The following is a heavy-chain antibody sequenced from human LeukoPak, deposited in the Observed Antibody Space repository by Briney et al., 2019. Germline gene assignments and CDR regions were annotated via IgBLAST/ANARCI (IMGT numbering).Heavy chain of an antibody. D-gene: IGHD2-8*01. CDR2: ISGDADVT. V-gene: IGHV3-23*01. CDR1: GFSFSDSV. CDR3: AKVGYCSNNCFRTHDY. J-gene: IGHJ4*02. Sequence: GGSLRLSCVASGFSFSDSVMSWVRQAPGKGLEWLSAISGDADVTYYAASVKGRFTISRDNSWNTVYLQMNSLRAEDTATYYCAKVGYCSNNCFRTHDYWGQGALVTVTS.